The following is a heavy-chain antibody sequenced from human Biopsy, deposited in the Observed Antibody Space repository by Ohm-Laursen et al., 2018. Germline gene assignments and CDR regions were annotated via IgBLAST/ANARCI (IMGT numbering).Heavy chain of an antibody. V-gene: IGHV3-74*01. D-gene: IGHD5-24*01. CDR2: INSDGSST. Sequence: SLRLSCAASEFIFSRFWMYWVRQAPGKGLVWVSRINSDGSSTNYADSVKGRFTISRDNAKNSLYLQMNSLRAEDTALYYCAKGQAPDGYNYAFDIWGQGTMLTVSS. CDR3: AKGQAPDGYNYAFDI. J-gene: IGHJ3*02. CDR1: EFIFSRFW.